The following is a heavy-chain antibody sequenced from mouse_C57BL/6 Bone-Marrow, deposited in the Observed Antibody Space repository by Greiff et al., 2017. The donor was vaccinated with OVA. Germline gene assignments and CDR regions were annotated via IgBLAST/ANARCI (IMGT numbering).Heavy chain of an antibody. Sequence: QVQLKESGAELARPGASVKLSCKASGYTFTSHGISWVKQRTGQGLEWIGEIYPRSGNTYYNEKFKGKATLTADKSSSTAYMELRSLTSEDSAVYFCAKPSNWDSWFAYWGQGTLVTVSA. V-gene: IGHV1-81*01. D-gene: IGHD4-1*01. CDR3: AKPSNWDSWFAY. CDR2: IYPRSGNT. CDR1: GYTFTSHG. J-gene: IGHJ3*01.